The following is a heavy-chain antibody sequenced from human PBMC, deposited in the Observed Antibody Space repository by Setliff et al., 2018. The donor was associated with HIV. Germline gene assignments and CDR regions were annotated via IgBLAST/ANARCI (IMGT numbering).Heavy chain of an antibody. J-gene: IGHJ3*02. CDR2: TRSRAYSYTT. CDR1: GLLLSDQF. CDR3: VRASPPFHI. Sequence: PGGSLRLSCAVSGLLLSDQFIDWVRQAPGKGLEWVGRTRSRAYSYTTQYAASVKDRFTISRDDSENSVFLQMNSLKTEDTAMYFCVRASPPFHIWGQGTMVTLS. V-gene: IGHV3-72*01.